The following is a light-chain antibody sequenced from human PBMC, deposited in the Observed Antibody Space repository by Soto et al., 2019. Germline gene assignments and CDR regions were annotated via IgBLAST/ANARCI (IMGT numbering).Light chain of an antibody. CDR2: DAS. CDR1: QDISNY. Sequence: DLQMTQSPSSLSAFVGDRVTITCQASQDISNYLNWFQQKPGKAPTLLIYDASNLETGVPSRFSGSGSGTDFTFTISSLQPEDIATYYCQQYDNLPSITFGQGTRLEIK. CDR3: QQYDNLPSIT. V-gene: IGKV1-33*01. J-gene: IGKJ5*01.